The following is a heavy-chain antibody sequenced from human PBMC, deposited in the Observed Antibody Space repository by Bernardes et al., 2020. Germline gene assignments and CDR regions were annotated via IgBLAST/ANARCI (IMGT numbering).Heavy chain of an antibody. V-gene: IGHV3-33*01. Sequence: GGSLRLSCAASGFTFSSYDMHWVRQAPGKGLVWAAVIWYDGSNKYYADSVKGRFTISRDNSKNTLYLQMNSLKAEDTAVYYCARDYGVGGAFDIWGQGTMVTVSS. CDR2: IWYDGSNK. CDR1: GFTFSSYD. D-gene: IGHD3-16*01. CDR3: ARDYGVGGAFDI. J-gene: IGHJ3*02.